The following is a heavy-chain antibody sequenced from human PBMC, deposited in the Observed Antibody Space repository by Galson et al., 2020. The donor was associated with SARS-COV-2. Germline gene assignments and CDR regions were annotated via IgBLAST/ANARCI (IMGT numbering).Heavy chain of an antibody. CDR3: ARDLAVDGTMPHQDWFDP. Sequence: GGSLRLSCAASGFTFSSYGMHWVRQAPGKGLEWVAVIWYDGSNKYYADSVKGRFTISRDNSKNTLYLQMNSLRAEDTAVYYCARDLAVDGTMPHQDWFDPWGQGTLVTVSS. CDR2: IWYDGSNK. CDR1: GFTFSSYG. J-gene: IGHJ5*02. V-gene: IGHV3-33*01. D-gene: IGHD6-19*01.